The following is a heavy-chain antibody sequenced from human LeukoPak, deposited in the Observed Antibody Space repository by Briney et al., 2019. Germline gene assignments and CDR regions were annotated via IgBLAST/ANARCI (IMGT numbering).Heavy chain of an antibody. CDR1: GGSISSSSYY. CDR3: ARHKDYGYYFDC. V-gene: IGHV4-39*01. Sequence: PETLSLTCTVSGGSISSSSYYWGWIRQPPGKGLEWVGSIYYSGSTYYSSSLKRRVIISVDTSKNQFSLKLSSVTAADTAVYYCARHKDYGYYFDCWGQGTLVTVSS. D-gene: IGHD4-17*01. CDR2: IYYSGST. J-gene: IGHJ4*02.